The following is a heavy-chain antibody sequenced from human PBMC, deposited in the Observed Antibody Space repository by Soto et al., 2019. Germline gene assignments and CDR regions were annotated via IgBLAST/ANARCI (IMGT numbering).Heavy chain of an antibody. Sequence: SETLSLTCTVSGDSISSSTYFWGWVRQPPGKGLEWIGSIYYSGSTYYNPSLKSRVTISVDTSKNHFSLKLSSVTAADTAVYYCAGTIFGVVNSYYYYYGMDVWGQGTTVTVSS. CDR1: GDSISSSTYF. CDR3: AGTIFGVVNSYYYYYGMDV. V-gene: IGHV4-39*02. J-gene: IGHJ6*02. CDR2: IYYSGST. D-gene: IGHD3-3*01.